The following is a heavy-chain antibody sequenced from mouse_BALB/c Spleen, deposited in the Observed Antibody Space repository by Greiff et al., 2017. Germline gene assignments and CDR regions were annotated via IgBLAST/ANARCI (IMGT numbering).Heavy chain of an antibody. V-gene: IGHV1S137*01. J-gene: IGHJ3*01. CDR1: GYTFTDYA. CDR2: ISTYYGDA. Sequence: QVQLQQSGAELVRPGVSVKISCKGSGYTFTDYAMHWVKQSHAKSLEWIGVISTYYGDASYNQKFKGKATMTVDKSSSTAYMELARLTSEDSAIYYCARKYGSSYWFAYWGQGTLVTVSA. CDR3: ARKYGSSYWFAY. D-gene: IGHD1-1*01.